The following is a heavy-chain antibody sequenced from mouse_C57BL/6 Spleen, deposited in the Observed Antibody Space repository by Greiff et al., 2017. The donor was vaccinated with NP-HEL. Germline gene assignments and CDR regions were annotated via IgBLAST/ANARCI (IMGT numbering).Heavy chain of an antibody. CDR1: GYTFTSYW. CDR2: IYPGSGST. Sequence: QVQLQQPGAELVKPGASVKMSCKASGYTFTSYWITWVKQRPGQGLEWIGDIYPGSGSTNYNEKFKSKATLTVDTSSSTAYMQLSSLTSEDSAVYYCVRFPYYYGSSYDYFDYWGQGTTLTVSS. V-gene: IGHV1-55*01. J-gene: IGHJ2*01. D-gene: IGHD1-1*01. CDR3: VRFPYYYGSSYDYFDY.